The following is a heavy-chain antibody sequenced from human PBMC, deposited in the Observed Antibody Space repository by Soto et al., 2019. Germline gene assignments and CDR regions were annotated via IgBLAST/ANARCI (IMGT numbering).Heavy chain of an antibody. CDR2: IDPGSGRA. D-gene: IGHD2-8*01. J-gene: IGHJ4*02. Sequence: QVQLVQSGAEVKKPGASVRVYCKPSGYTLRNYAIHWVRQAAGQSLEWLAWIDPGSGRATYSQKFQGRIIVTRDNSATTFYMDLARLPSDGTAVYFCTRDLNGGNPFDYWGQGALVIVSS. V-gene: IGHV1-3*01. CDR1: GYTLRNYA. CDR3: TRDLNGGNPFDY.